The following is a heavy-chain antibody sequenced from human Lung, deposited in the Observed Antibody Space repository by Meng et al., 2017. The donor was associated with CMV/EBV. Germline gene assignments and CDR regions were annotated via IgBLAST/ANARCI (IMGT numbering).Heavy chain of an antibody. CDR3: ARAGRSYLYYFDY. D-gene: IGHD3-22*01. CDR1: GDSVSSNSAA. Sequence: SQTLSLTCAISGDSVSSNSAAWNWIWQSPSRGLEWLGTTFYRSKWYNNYGVSVKSRITINADTSKNQLSLQLTSVTPEDTAIYFCARAGRSYLYYFDYWGQGTLVTVSS. CDR2: TFYRSKWYN. J-gene: IGHJ4*02. V-gene: IGHV6-1*01.